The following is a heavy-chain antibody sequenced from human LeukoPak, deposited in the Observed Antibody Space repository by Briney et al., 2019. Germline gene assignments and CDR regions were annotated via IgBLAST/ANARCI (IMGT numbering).Heavy chain of an antibody. CDR3: ERHGVASGSSSDY. Sequence: GESLKISCKGSGYSFTNYWIAWVRQMPGKGLEWMGIIYPGDSDTRYSPSFQGQVTISADKSISTAYLQWSSLKASDTAMYYCERHGVASGSSSDYWGQGTLVTVSS. D-gene: IGHD1-26*01. CDR2: IYPGDSDT. CDR1: GYSFTNYW. V-gene: IGHV5-51*01. J-gene: IGHJ4*02.